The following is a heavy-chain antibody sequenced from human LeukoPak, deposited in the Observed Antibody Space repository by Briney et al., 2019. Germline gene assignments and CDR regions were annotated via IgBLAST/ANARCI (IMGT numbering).Heavy chain of an antibody. Sequence: PSETLSLTCTVSGGSISSGIYYWAWIRQPPGKGLEWIGSIYYRGNTYYNPSLKSRVTLSVDTSKNQFSLKLNFVTAADTAVYYCARVGSGYDFFDYWGQGTLVTVSS. CDR1: GGSISSGIYY. CDR2: IYYRGNT. D-gene: IGHD3/OR15-3a*01. J-gene: IGHJ4*02. V-gene: IGHV4-39*07. CDR3: ARVGSGYDFFDY.